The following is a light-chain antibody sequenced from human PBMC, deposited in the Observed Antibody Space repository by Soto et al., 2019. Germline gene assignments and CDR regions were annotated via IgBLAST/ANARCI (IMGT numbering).Light chain of an antibody. CDR3: SSYAGSNNVV. CDR1: SCDVGGYNY. V-gene: IGLV2-8*01. J-gene: IGLJ2*01. CDR2: EVS. Sequence: QSALTQPPSASGSPGQSVAISCTGTSCDVGGYNYVSWYQQHPGKAPKLMIYEVSKRPSGVPDRFSGSKSGSTASLTVSGLKPEDEADYYCSSYAGSNNVVFGGGTKLTVL.